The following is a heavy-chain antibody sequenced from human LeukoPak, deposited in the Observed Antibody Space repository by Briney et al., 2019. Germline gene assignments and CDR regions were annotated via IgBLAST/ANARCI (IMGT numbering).Heavy chain of an antibody. J-gene: IGHJ4*02. CDR1: GFTVSGDY. V-gene: IGHV3-53*01. D-gene: IGHD4-17*01. CDR2: LYYGVST. Sequence: GGSLRLSCVVSGFTVSGDYISWFRQAPGKGLEWVSVLYYGVSTFYRDSVKGRFTTSGDNFNNTVYLQMNSLRAEDTAVYYCARGRQNYGDYPYWGQGTLVTVSS. CDR3: ARGRQNYGDYPY.